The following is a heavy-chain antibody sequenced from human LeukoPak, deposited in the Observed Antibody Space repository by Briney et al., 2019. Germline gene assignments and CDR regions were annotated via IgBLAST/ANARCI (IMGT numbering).Heavy chain of an antibody. CDR1: GGSIKNYY. V-gene: IGHV4-59*01. Sequence: PSETLSLTCSVSGGSIKNYYWSWIRQPPGKGLEWLGNIYFGGTTDYNSSLKSRLTISVDTFKNQLSLNLQSVTAADTATYYCARHRSDTGGKKGVNWFDSWGQGTLVTVSS. CDR2: IYFGGTT. CDR3: ARHRSDTGGKKGVNWFDS. J-gene: IGHJ5*01. D-gene: IGHD4-23*01.